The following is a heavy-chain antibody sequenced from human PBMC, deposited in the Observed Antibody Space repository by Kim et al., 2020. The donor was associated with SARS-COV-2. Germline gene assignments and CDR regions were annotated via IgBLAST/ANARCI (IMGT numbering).Heavy chain of an antibody. D-gene: IGHD3-10*01. CDR3: ARGVDYYGSGSPLYYYGM. V-gene: IGHV4-59*01. CDR1: GGSISSYY. J-gene: IGHJ6*01. Sequence: SETLSLTCTVSGGSISSYYWSWIRQPPGKGLEWIGYIYYSGSTNYNPSLKSRVTISVDTSKNQFSLKRSSVTAADTAVDYCARGVDYYGSGSPLYYYGM. CDR2: IYYSGST.